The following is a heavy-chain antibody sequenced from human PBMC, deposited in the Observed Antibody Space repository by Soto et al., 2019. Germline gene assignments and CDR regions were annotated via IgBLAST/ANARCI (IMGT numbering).Heavy chain of an antibody. V-gene: IGHV4-39*07. CDR3: ARTRPKIYYFDY. J-gene: IGHJ4*02. Sequence: SETLSLTCTVSGASISSSTYYWGWIRQPQGKGLEWSGSVSYSGTTYYTPSLESRATISVDTSRNQFSLKLSSVTAADTAVYYCARTRPKIYYFDYWGQGTLVTVSS. CDR1: GASISSSTYY. CDR2: VSYSGTT.